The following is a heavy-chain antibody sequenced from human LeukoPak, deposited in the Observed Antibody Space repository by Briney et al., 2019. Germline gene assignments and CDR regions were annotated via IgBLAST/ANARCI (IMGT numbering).Heavy chain of an antibody. V-gene: IGHV4-39*02. Sequence: SETLSLTCTVSGGSISSSSYYWGWIRQPPGKGLEWIGSIYYSGSTYYNPSLKSRVTISVDTSKNQFSLKLSSVTAADTAVYYCARELASDYFDYWGQGTLVTVSS. CDR1: GGSISSSSYY. D-gene: IGHD6-6*01. CDR2: IYYSGST. CDR3: ARELASDYFDY. J-gene: IGHJ4*02.